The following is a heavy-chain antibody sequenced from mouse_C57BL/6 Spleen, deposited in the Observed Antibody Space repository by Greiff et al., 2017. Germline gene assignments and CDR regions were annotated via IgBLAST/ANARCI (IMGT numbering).Heavy chain of an antibody. CDR1: GYSFTDYN. CDR3: ARRVYYYAMCD. J-gene: IGHJ4*01. CDR2: INPNYGTT. D-gene: IGHD2-10*02. V-gene: IGHV1-39*01. Sequence: HLVESGPELVKPGASVKISCKASGYSFTDYNMNWVKQSTGKSLEWIGVINPNYGTTCYNQTFKGKATLTGDQSSSTAYMQLNSLTSEDSAVYYCARRVYYYAMCDWGQGTSVTVAS.